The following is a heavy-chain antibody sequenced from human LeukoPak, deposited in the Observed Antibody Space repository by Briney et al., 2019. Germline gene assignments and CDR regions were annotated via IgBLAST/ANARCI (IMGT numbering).Heavy chain of an antibody. CDR2: INPNSGGT. CDR1: GYTFTDYH. J-gene: IGHJ6*02. V-gene: IGHV1-2*02. Sequence: ASVKVSCKASGYTFTDYHMHLVRQAPGQGLEWMGWINPNSGGTKYAQKFLGRVTMTRDTSIGTAYMELSRLRSDDTAVYYCARDLMVRGVIITYYYGLGVWGQGTTVTVSS. CDR3: ARDLMVRGVIITYYYGLGV. D-gene: IGHD3-10*01.